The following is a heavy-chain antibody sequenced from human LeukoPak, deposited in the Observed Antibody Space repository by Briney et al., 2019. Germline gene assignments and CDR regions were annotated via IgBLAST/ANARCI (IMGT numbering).Heavy chain of an antibody. CDR1: GFTVSSNY. D-gene: IGHD3-3*01. V-gene: IGHV3-66*02. J-gene: IGHJ4*02. CDR2: IYAGGMT. CDR3: ARGTSRTSPLSGYYRGYFDY. Sequence: GGSLRLSCAASGFTVSSNYMTWVRQAPGEGLEWVSIIYAGGMTYYADSVKGRFTISRDNSKIMLYLQMNSLRAADTAVYYCARGTSRTSPLSGYYRGYFDYWGQGTLVTVSS.